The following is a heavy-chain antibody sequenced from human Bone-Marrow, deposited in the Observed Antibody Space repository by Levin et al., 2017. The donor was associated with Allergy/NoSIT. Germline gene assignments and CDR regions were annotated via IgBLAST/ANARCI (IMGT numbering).Heavy chain of an antibody. J-gene: IGHJ4*02. V-gene: IGHV1-24*01. CDR3: ATVLSYDSSGYSQYYFDY. CDR2: FDPEDGET. Sequence: ASVKVSCKVSGYTLTELSMHWVRQAPGKGLEWMGGFDPEDGETIYAQKFQGRVTMTEDTSTDTAYMELSSLRSEDTAVYYCATVLSYDSSGYSQYYFDYWGQGTLVTVSS. D-gene: IGHD3-22*01. CDR1: GYTLTELS.